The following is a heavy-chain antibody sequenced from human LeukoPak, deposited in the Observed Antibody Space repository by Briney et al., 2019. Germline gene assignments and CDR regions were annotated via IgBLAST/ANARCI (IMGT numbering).Heavy chain of an antibody. CDR2: ISSSSSYI. D-gene: IGHD2-15*01. V-gene: IGHV3-21*01. CDR1: GFSFSNYN. J-gene: IGHJ4*02. Sequence: GGSLRLSCAASGFSFSNYNMNWVRQAPGRGLEWVSSISSSSSYIYYADSLKGRFTISRDNAKNSLYLQVNSPRAEDTAVYFCVRGYCSGGTCYLDYWGQGTLVTVSS. CDR3: VRGYCSGGTCYLDY.